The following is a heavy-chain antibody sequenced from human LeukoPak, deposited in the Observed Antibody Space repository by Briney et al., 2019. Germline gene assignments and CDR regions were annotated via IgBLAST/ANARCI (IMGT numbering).Heavy chain of an antibody. Sequence: ASVKVSCKASGYTFTSYDINWVRQATGQGLEWMGWMNPNSGNTGYAQKFQGRVTITRNTSISTAYMELSSLRSEDTAVYYCARGAGDSDAFDIWGQGTMVTVSS. V-gene: IGHV1-8*01. CDR1: GYTFTSYD. CDR2: MNPNSGNT. D-gene: IGHD3-16*01. J-gene: IGHJ3*02. CDR3: ARGAGDSDAFDI.